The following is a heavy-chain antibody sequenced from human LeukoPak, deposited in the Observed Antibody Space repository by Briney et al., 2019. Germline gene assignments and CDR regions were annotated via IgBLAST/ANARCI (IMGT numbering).Heavy chain of an antibody. V-gene: IGHV4-39*07. J-gene: IGHJ4*02. D-gene: IGHD3-22*01. Sequence: IPSETLSLTCTVSGGSISSSSYYWGWIRQPPGKGLEWIGSIYYSGSTYYNPSLKSRVTISVDTSKNQFSLKLSSVTAADTAVYYCARVPQAIVAPWRYFDYWGQGTLVTVSS. CDR2: IYYSGST. CDR1: GGSISSSSYY. CDR3: ARVPQAIVAPWRYFDY.